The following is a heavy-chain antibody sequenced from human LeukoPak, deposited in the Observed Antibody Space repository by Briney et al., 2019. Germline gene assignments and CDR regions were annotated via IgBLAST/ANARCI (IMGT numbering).Heavy chain of an antibody. D-gene: IGHD2-2*01. CDR1: GFTFSSYC. CDR3: AKEAHIVVVPAALYM. J-gene: IGHJ3*02. V-gene: IGHV3-30*02. CDR2: IRYDGSNK. Sequence: GGSLRLSCAASGFTFSSYCMHWVRQAPGKGLEWVALIRYDGSNKYYADSVKGRFTISRDNYKNTLYLQMNSLRAEDTAVYYCAKEAHIVVVPAALYMWRQGTMVTVSS.